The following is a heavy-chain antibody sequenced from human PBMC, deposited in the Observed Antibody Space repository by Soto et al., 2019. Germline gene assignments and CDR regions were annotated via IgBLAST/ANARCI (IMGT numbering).Heavy chain of an antibody. CDR3: VRGQSVLYLDL. Sequence: VLLVQSGAEVKKPGASVKVSCKSSGYTFTDFYIHWVRQVPGQGLEWVGWINPKNGRINYAKKFPGRVTMARHTSVNTSFMDLNRLNFDDSAIYYCVRGQSVLYLDLWGRGTQVTVSS. V-gene: IGHV1-2*02. CDR2: INPKNGRI. CDR1: GYTFTDFY. D-gene: IGHD1-20*01. J-gene: IGHJ1*01.